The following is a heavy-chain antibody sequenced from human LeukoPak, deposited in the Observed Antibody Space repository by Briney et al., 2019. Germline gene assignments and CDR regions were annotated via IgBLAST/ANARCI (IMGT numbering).Heavy chain of an antibody. CDR1: GGSISSSSYY. CDR2: IYCSGST. J-gene: IGHJ4*01. V-gene: IGHV4-39*01. CDR3: AKSGGYGLIDY. D-gene: IGHD6-25*01. Sequence: PSETLSLTCTVSGGSISSSSYYWGWIRQPPGKGLEWIGSIYCSGSTYYNSSLKSRVTISIDTSKNQVSLKMSSVTAADTAVYYCAKSGGYGLIDYWGQGTLVTVSS.